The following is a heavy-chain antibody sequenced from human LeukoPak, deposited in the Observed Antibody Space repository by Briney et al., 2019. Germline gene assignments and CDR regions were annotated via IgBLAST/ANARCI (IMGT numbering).Heavy chain of an antibody. Sequence: SETLSLTCTVSGDSISRSDYSWSWIRQPQGKGLEWVGYIYDSGSTYYNPSLRSRVTMSIDRSKNQFSLKLPSVTAADTAVYYCARVGSGDAFDIWGQGTMVTVSS. CDR1: GDSISRSDYS. J-gene: IGHJ3*02. V-gene: IGHV4-30-2*01. CDR3: ARVGSGDAFDI. D-gene: IGHD3-10*01. CDR2: IYDSGST.